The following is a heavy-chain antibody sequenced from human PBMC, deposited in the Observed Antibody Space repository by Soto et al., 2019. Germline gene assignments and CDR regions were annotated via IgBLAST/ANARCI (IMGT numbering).Heavy chain of an antibody. V-gene: IGHV6-1*01. Sequence: SQTLSLTCAISGDSVSGNSAAWNWIRQSPSRGLEWLGRTYYRSKWYNDSAVSVKSRITVTPDTSKNQSSLHLNSVTPEETAVYYCVREFPYYETSHSYFDYWGQGALVTVSS. CDR1: GDSVSGNSAA. D-gene: IGHD3-16*01. CDR2: TYYRSKWYN. J-gene: IGHJ4*02. CDR3: VREFPYYETSHSYFDY.